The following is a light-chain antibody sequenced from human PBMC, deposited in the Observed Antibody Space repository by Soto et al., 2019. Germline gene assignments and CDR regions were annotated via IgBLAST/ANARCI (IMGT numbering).Light chain of an antibody. V-gene: IGLV4-69*01. J-gene: IGLJ2*01. Sequence: QSVLTQSPAASASLGASVRLTCTLSSDYSNYAIAWHQQRPEKGPRYLMNLKTDGSHNKEDGIPDRFSGSSSGAERYLSISSLQYEDEAEYYCQAWDSDTVVFGGGTKLTVL. CDR1: SDYSNYA. CDR2: LKTDGSH. CDR3: QAWDSDTVV.